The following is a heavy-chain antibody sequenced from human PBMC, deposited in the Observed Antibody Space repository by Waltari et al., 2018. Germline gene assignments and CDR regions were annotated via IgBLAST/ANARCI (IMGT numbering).Heavy chain of an antibody. Sequence: EVQLVESGGGSVQPGGSLRLSCAASGFTFSSYSMNWVRQAPGKGLEWVSYISSSSSTIYYADSVKGRFTISRDNAKNSLYLQMNSLRAEDTAVYYCARGPYGDYASVFDIWGQGTMVTVSS. V-gene: IGHV3-48*04. CDR1: GFTFSSYS. J-gene: IGHJ3*02. D-gene: IGHD4-17*01. CDR3: ARGPYGDYASVFDI. CDR2: ISSSSSTI.